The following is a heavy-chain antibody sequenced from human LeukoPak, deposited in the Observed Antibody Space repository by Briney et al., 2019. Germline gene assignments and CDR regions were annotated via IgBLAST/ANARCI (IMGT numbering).Heavy chain of an antibody. V-gene: IGHV3-74*01. Sequence: GGSLRLSCAASGFTFSSYWMHWVRHAPGKGLVWVSRINSDGSSTSYADSVKGRFTISRDNAKNTLYLQMNSLRAEDTAVYYCARENPDYYGSGSYYRSYFDYWGQGTLVTVSS. CDR2: INSDGSST. D-gene: IGHD3-10*01. CDR3: ARENPDYYGSGSYYRSYFDY. CDR1: GFTFSSYW. J-gene: IGHJ4*02.